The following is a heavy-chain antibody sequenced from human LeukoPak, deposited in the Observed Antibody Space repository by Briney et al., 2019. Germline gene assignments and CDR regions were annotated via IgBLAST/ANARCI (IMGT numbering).Heavy chain of an antibody. Sequence: GESLKISLKGPGYSFTNYWIGWVRQMSGKGLEWMGMIYPSDSDHTYRPSFQGQVTISADKSISTAYLQWSSLKASDTAMYYCARQSRVQMVRGIISHYDYWGQGTLVTVSS. J-gene: IGHJ4*02. D-gene: IGHD3-10*01. CDR2: IYPSDSDH. CDR3: ARQSRVQMVRGIISHYDY. CDR1: GYSFTNYW. V-gene: IGHV5-51*01.